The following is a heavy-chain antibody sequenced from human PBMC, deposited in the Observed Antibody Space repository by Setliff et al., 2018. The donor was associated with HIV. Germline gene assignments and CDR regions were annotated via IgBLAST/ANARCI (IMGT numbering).Heavy chain of an antibody. V-gene: IGHV4-4*08. CDR2: IYTSGST. CDR3: ARAPEDYYDSSGYFPDAFDI. J-gene: IGHJ3*02. CDR1: GGYISSYY. Sequence: SETLSLTCTVSGGYISSYYWSWIRQPPGKGLEWIGYIYTSGSTNYNPSLKSRVTISVDTSKNQFSLKLSSVTAADTAVYYCARAPEDYYDSSGYFPDAFDIWGQGTMVTVSS. D-gene: IGHD3-22*01.